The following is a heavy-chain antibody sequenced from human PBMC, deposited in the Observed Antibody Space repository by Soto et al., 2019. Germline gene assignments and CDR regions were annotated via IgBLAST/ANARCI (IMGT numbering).Heavy chain of an antibody. D-gene: IGHD2-15*01. J-gene: IGHJ5*02. Sequence: SETRSLTCTVSGDSISSGGYYWNWIRQHPGKGLEWIAYIYYGGSIYYNPSLKSRLTISVDTSKNQFSLKLTSVTAADTAVYYCAREAAGRNWFDPWGQGTLVTVSS. CDR3: AREAAGRNWFDP. CDR2: IYYGGSI. V-gene: IGHV4-31*03. CDR1: GDSISSGGYY.